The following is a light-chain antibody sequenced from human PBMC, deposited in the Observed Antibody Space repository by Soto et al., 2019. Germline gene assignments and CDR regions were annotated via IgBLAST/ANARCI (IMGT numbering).Light chain of an antibody. CDR3: GTWDSSLSAGVV. CDR1: SSNIGNHY. V-gene: IGLV1-51*01. Sequence: QSVLTQPPSVSAAPGQKVTISCSGSSSNIGNHYVSWYQQLPETAPKLLIYDNNKRPSGIPDRFSGSKSGTSATLGITGLQTGDEADYYCGTWDSSLSAGVVFGGGTKLTVL. CDR2: DNN. J-gene: IGLJ3*02.